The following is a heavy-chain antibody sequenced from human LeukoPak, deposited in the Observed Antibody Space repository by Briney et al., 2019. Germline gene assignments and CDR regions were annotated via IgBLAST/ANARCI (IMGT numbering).Heavy chain of an antibody. CDR3: ARGGSWYPYYYYMDV. J-gene: IGHJ6*03. V-gene: IGHV3-48*01. CDR1: GFTFSSYS. CDR2: ISSSSSTI. D-gene: IGHD6-13*01. Sequence: GGSLRLSCAASGFTFSSYSMNWVRQAPGKGLEWVSYISSSSSTIYYADSVKGRFTISRDNAKNSLYLQMNSLRAEDTAVYYCARGGSWYPYYYYMDVWGKGTTVTVSS.